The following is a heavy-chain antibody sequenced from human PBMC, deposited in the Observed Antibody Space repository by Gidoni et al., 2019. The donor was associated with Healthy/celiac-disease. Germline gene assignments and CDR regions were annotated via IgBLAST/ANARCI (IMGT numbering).Heavy chain of an antibody. CDR1: GATVSSNSPA. CDR2: TYYRSKWYN. D-gene: IGHD3-22*01. J-gene: IGHJ5*02. Sequence: QVQLQQSGPGLVKPSQTLPLTCAISGATVSSNSPAWNWIRQSPSRGLEWLGRTYYRSKWYNDYAVSVKSRITINPDTSKNQFSLQLNSVTPEDTAVYYCARSPANMIVVIMSFDPWGQGTLVTVSP. V-gene: IGHV6-1*01. CDR3: ARSPANMIVVIMSFDP.